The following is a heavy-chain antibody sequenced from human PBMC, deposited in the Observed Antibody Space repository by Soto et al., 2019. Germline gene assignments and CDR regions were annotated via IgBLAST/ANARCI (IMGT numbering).Heavy chain of an antibody. CDR1: GGSFSGYY. Sequence: QVQLQQWGAGLLKPSETLSLTCAVYGGSFSGYYWSWIRQPPGKGLEWIGEINHSGSTNYNPSLKSRVTISVDTSKNQFSLKLSSVPAADTAVYYCARGPTYSGSYYYGMDVWGQGTTVTVSS. CDR2: INHSGST. D-gene: IGHD1-26*01. CDR3: ARGPTYSGSYYYGMDV. J-gene: IGHJ6*02. V-gene: IGHV4-34*01.